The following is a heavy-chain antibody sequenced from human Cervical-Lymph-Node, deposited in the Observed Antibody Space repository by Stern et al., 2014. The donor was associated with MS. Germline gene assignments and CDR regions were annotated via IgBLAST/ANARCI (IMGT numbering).Heavy chain of an antibody. D-gene: IGHD5-18*01. Sequence: QVQLVQSGAEVKKPGSSVRVSCKASGGTFNIYAISWVRQAPGQGLEWLGGIIPVFGTANYAQKFQDRVTISADESTSMAYMELNNLRSEDTAVYYCARDPQTVMANSYYYYGMDVWGQGTTVTVSS. V-gene: IGHV1-69*01. CDR3: ARDPQTVMANSYYYYGMDV. CDR2: IIPVFGTA. CDR1: GGTFNIYA. J-gene: IGHJ6*02.